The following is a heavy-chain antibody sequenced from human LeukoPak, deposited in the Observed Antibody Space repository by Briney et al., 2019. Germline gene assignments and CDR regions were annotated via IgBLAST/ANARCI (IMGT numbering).Heavy chain of an antibody. J-gene: IGHJ4*02. D-gene: IGHD6-13*01. Sequence: QTGGSLRLSCAASGFSFSDYYMTWIRQTPGKGLEWVSYISSRSDHTHYADSVKGRFTISRDNAKNSLYLQMNSLRAEDTAMYYCVRDSWASAGLLDYWGQGTLVTVSS. CDR1: GFSFSDYY. CDR3: VRDSWASAGLLDY. CDR2: ISSRSDHT. V-gene: IGHV3-11*05.